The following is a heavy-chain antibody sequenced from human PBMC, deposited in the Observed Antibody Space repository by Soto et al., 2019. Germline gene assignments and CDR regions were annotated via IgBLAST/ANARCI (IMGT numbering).Heavy chain of an antibody. CDR3: ARDEAYKWNDGGWFDP. D-gene: IGHD1-1*01. V-gene: IGHV1-18*01. Sequence: QVQLVQSGAEVKKPGASVKVSCKASGYTFTSYGISWVRQASGQGLEWMGWISAYNGNTKYAQKLQGRVTMTTGTFTSTTYMELRSLRSDDTAVYYCARDEAYKWNDGGWFDPWGQGTLVTVTS. CDR2: ISAYNGNT. J-gene: IGHJ5*02. CDR1: GYTFTSYG.